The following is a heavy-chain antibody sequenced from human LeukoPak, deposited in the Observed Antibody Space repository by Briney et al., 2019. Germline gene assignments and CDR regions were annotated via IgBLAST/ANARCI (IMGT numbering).Heavy chain of an antibody. V-gene: IGHV3-30*18. CDR1: GFTFSSYG. CDR3: AKSKRGYSYPTALFDY. Sequence: GGSLRLSCAASGFTFSSYGMHWVRQAPGKGLEWVAVISYDGSNKYYADSVKGRFTISRDNSKNTLYLQMNSLRAEDTAVYYCAKSKRGYSYPTALFDYWGQGTLVTVSS. D-gene: IGHD5-18*01. J-gene: IGHJ4*02. CDR2: ISYDGSNK.